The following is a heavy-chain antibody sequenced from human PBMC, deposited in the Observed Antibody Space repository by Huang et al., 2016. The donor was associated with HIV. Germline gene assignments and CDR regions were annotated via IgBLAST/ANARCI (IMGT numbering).Heavy chain of an antibody. J-gene: IGHJ4*02. Sequence: AASGFTFSSYGMHWVRQAPGKGLAWVAVISYDGKTKDYADSVKGRFSISRDNSKTTVYLQLNSLRVEDTAVYYCAKGGSAAAVLDFWGQGTLVTVSS. CDR3: AKGGSAAAVLDF. D-gene: IGHD6-13*01. CDR1: GFTFSSYG. V-gene: IGHV3-30*18. CDR2: ISYDGKTK.